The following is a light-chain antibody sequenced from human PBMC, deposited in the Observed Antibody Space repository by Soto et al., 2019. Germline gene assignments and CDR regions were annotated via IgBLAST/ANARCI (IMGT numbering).Light chain of an antibody. CDR3: QHYGGSPKIT. V-gene: IGKV3-20*01. CDR2: DAC. J-gene: IGKJ5*01. CDR1: QSVSSY. Sequence: EIVLTQSTATLSLSPGEIATLSCRASQSVSSYLAWYPQKPGQAPRLLIYDACTRATGIPDRFSGSGSGTDLTLTVSELETEDFSVYYCQHYGGSPKITFGQVTRLKI.